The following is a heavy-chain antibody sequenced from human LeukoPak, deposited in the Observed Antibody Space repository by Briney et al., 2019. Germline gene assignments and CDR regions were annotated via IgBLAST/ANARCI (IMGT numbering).Heavy chain of an antibody. J-gene: IGHJ4*02. V-gene: IGHV1-2*02. CDR3: ARVSGSIGASDY. CDR1: GYTFTGYY. Sequence: ASVKVSCKASGYTFTGYYMHWVRQAPGQGLEWMGWINPNSGGTNYAQKFQGRVTMTRDTSISTAYMELSRLRSDDTAVYYCARVSGSIGASDYWGQGTLVTVSS. CDR2: INPNSGGT. D-gene: IGHD6-13*01.